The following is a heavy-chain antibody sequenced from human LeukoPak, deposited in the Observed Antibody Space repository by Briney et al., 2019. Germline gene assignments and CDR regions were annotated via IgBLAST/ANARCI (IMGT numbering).Heavy chain of an antibody. CDR3: AKAEGAYSSSWYIPFDY. V-gene: IGHV3-30*02. CDR1: GFTFSSYG. J-gene: IGHJ4*02. CDR2: IRYDGSNK. Sequence: GGSLRLSCAASGFTFSSYGMHWVRQAPGKGLEWVAFIRYDGSNKYYADSVKGRFTISRDNSKNTLYLQMNSLRAEDTAVYHCAKAEGAYSSSWYIPFDYWGQGTLVTVSS. D-gene: IGHD6-13*01.